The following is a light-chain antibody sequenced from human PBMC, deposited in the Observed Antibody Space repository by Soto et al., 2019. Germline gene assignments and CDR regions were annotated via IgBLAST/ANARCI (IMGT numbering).Light chain of an antibody. V-gene: IGKV3-11*01. CDR1: QSVSSY. J-gene: IGKJ5*01. CDR3: QQRRNWPPIT. CDR2: DAS. Sequence: QSPATLSLSPGERATLSCRASQSVSSYLAWYQQKPGQAPRLLIYDASNRATGIPARFSGSGSGTDFTLTISSLEPEDFAIYYCQQRRNWPPITFGQGTRLEIK.